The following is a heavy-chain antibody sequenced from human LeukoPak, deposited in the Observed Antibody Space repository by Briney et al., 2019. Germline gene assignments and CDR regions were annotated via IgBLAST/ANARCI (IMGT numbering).Heavy chain of an antibody. CDR3: ASLSGGWYGRAFDY. Sequence: SETLSLTCAVYGGSFSGYYWSWIRQPPGKGLEWIGEINHSGSTNYNPSLKSRVTISVDTSKNQFSLKLSSVTAADTVVYYCASLSGGWYGRAFDYWGQGTLVTVSS. V-gene: IGHV4-34*01. D-gene: IGHD6-19*01. CDR2: INHSGST. J-gene: IGHJ4*02. CDR1: GGSFSGYY.